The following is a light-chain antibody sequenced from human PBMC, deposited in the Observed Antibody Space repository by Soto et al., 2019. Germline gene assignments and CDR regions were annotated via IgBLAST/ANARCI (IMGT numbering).Light chain of an antibody. CDR3: HQYGYSLWT. V-gene: IGKV3-20*01. Sequence: EIVLTQSPGTLPLSPGERATLSCRASQSVTSTYLAWYQQKPGQAPRLLIYGASSRATGIPDRFSGSGSGTDFTLTISRLEPEDFALYYCHQYGYSLWTFGQGTKVDIK. CDR1: QSVTSTY. CDR2: GAS. J-gene: IGKJ1*01.